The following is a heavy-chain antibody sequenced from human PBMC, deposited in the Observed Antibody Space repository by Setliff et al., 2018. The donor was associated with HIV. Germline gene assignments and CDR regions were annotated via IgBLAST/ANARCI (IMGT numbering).Heavy chain of an antibody. CDR3: VRMISGGAFDI. V-gene: IGHV3-72*01. CDR1: GFTFSDHY. D-gene: IGHD3-16*01. Sequence: GGSLRLSCAASGFTFSDHYMDWVRQAPGKGPEWVGRSRTKTYSYTTDYAASVKGRFTISRDDSQNSLYLQMNSLKTEDTAVYYCVRMISGGAFDIRGQGTKVTVSS. CDR2: SRTKTYSYTT. J-gene: IGHJ3*02.